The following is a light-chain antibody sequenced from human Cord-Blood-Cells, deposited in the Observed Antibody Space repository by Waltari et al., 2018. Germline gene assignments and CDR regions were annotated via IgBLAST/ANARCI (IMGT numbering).Light chain of an antibody. CDR3: QQSYSTPVT. CDR1: QSISSY. Sequence: DIQLTQSPSSLSASVGDRVTITGRASQSISSYLNWYQQKPGKAPKLLIYAASSLQSGVQSRFSGSGSGTDFTLTISSLQPEDFATYYCQQSYSTPVTFGGGTKVEIK. V-gene: IGKV1-39*01. CDR2: AAS. J-gene: IGKJ4*01.